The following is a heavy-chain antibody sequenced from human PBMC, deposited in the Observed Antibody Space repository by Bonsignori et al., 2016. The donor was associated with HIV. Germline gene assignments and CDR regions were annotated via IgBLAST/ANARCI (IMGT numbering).Heavy chain of an antibody. Sequence: WVRQAPGQGLEWMGWINPNSGGTNYAQKFQGRVTMTRDTSISTSYMELSRLRADDTAVYYCARPAWGGTGIYDFWSGYSYFQHWGQGTLVTVSS. CDR2: INPNSGGT. CDR3: ARPAWGGTGIYDFWSGYSYFQH. V-gene: IGHV1-2*02. D-gene: IGHD3-3*01. J-gene: IGHJ1*01.